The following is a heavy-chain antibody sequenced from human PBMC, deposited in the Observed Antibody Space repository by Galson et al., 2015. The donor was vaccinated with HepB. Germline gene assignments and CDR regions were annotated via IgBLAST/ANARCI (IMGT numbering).Heavy chain of an antibody. D-gene: IGHD2-2*02. J-gene: IGHJ4*02. V-gene: IGHV1-2*02. CDR1: GYTFTGYY. Sequence: SVKVFCKASGYTFTGYYMHWVRQAPGQGLEWMGWINPNSGGTNYAQKFQGRVTMTRDTSISTAYMELSRLRSDDTAVYYCARPYCSSTSCYTGYYFDYWGQGTLVTVSS. CDR2: INPNSGGT. CDR3: ARPYCSSTSCYTGYYFDY.